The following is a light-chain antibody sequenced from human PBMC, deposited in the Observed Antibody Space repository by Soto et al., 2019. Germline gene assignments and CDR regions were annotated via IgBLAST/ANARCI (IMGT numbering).Light chain of an antibody. J-gene: IGKJ1*01. CDR1: QSVSSN. CDR3: QQYNNWPPGT. CDR2: GAS. Sequence: EIVMTQSPATLSVSSGERATLSSRASQSVSSNLAWYQQKPGQAPRLLIYGASTRATGIPARFSGSGSGTEFTLTISSLQSEDFAVYYCQQYNNWPPGTFGQGTKVEIK. V-gene: IGKV3-15*01.